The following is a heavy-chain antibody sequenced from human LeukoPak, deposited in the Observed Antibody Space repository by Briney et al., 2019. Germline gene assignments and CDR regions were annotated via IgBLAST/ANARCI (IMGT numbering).Heavy chain of an antibody. V-gene: IGHV3-21*01. D-gene: IGHD3-22*01. J-gene: IGHJ4*02. CDR1: GFTFSSYE. Sequence: SGGSLRLSCAASGFTFSSYEMNWVRQAPGKGLEWVSSISSSSSYIYYADAVKGRFTISRDNAKNSLYLQMNSLRAEDTAVYYCARDDYYGRSGYRPDLSDYWGQGTLVTVSS. CDR3: ARDDYYGRSGYRPDLSDY. CDR2: ISSSSSYI.